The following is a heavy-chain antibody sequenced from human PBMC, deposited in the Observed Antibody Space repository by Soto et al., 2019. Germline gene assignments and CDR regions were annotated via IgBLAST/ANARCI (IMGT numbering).Heavy chain of an antibody. V-gene: IGHV4-34*01. J-gene: IGHJ4*02. CDR3: ARAVAGWELRIDY. CDR2: INHSGST. D-gene: IGHD1-26*01. CDR1: GGSFSGYY. Sequence: QVQLQQWGAGLLKPSETLSLTCAVYGGSFSGYYWSWIRQPPGKGLEWIGEINHSGSTNYNPSLTSRVTISVDTSKNQFSLKLSSVTAADTAVYYCARAVAGWELRIDYWGQGTLVTVSS.